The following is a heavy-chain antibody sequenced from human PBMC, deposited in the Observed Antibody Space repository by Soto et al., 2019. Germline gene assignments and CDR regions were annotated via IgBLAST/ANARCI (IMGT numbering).Heavy chain of an antibody. D-gene: IGHD5-18*01. V-gene: IGHV3-11*01. J-gene: IGHJ6*02. Sequence: LRLSCAASGFTFSDYYLNWIRQAPGKGLEWVSYISSTGTIIYYADSVRGRFTISRDNAKNSLYLQMNNLRAEDTAVYYCARRIQLWSHYGMDVWGQGITVTVSS. CDR1: GFTFSDYY. CDR2: ISSTGTII. CDR3: ARRIQLWSHYGMDV.